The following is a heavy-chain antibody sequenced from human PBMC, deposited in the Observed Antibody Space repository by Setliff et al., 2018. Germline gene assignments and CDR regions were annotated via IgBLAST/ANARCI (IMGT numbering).Heavy chain of an antibody. J-gene: IGHJ4*02. CDR3: ARGVSSVSWTPRY. V-gene: IGHV4-4*08. CDR1: GDSMNDNH. D-gene: IGHD6-19*01. Sequence: TLSLPCNVSGDSMNDNHWTWIRQPPGKGLEWIGYIYTSGGTNYNPSLKSRVTISVDMSKNQFSLKLSSVIAADTAVYYCARGVSSVSWTPRYWGRGILVTVSS. CDR2: IYTSGGT.